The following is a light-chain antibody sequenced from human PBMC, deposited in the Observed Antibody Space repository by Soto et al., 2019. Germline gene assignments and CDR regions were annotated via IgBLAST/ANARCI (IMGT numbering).Light chain of an antibody. CDR1: SSDVGGYEY. CDR2: HVG. J-gene: IGLJ2*01. CDR3: SSYTDGRNFV. V-gene: IGLV2-11*01. Sequence: QSALTQPRSVSGSPGQSVTISCSGTSSDVGGYEYVSWYQQHPGKAPRLLIYHVGQRPSGVPDRFSGSKSGTTASLTISGLQADDEAEYFCSSYTDGRNFVFGGGTKVTV.